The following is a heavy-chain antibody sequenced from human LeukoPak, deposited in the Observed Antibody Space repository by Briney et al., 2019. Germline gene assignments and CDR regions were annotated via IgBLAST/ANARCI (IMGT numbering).Heavy chain of an antibody. CDR1: GGSISSTSYY. D-gene: IGHD2-8*01. V-gene: IGHV4-39*07. CDR3: ARGYCTNAVCSLGPTQA. Sequence: SETLSLTCTVSGGSISSTSYYWGWIRQPPGKGLEWIGSMYHNGSTYYNPSLKSRVTISVDTSKNQFSLKLSSVTAADTAVYYCARGYCTNAVCSLGPTQAWGQGTLVTVSS. J-gene: IGHJ4*02. CDR2: MYHNGST.